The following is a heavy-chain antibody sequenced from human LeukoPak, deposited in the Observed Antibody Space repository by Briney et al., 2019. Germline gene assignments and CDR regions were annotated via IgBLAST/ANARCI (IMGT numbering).Heavy chain of an antibody. Sequence: GGSLRLSCAASGFTFDDYGMSWVRQAPGKGLEWVSGINWNGGSTGYADSVKGRFTISRDNAKNSQYLQMNSLRAEDTALYYCARDSGVFWSGYSPYYYYYYMDVWGKGTTVTVSS. CDR3: ARDSGVFWSGYSPYYYYYYMDV. J-gene: IGHJ6*03. CDR1: GFTFDDYG. CDR2: INWNGGST. D-gene: IGHD3-3*01. V-gene: IGHV3-20*04.